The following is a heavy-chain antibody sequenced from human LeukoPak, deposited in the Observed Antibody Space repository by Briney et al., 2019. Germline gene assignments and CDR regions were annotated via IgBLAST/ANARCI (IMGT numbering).Heavy chain of an antibody. CDR1: GFTFNGYS. V-gene: IGHV3-64*01. D-gene: IGHD1-26*01. CDR2: ISGNGDTT. J-gene: IGHJ4*02. CDR3: AREGSPGTLDY. Sequence: GGSLRLSCAASGFTFNGYSMHWVRQAPGREPEYISAISGNGDTTYYANSVKGRFTISRDNSKNTLYLQMGSLRVDDRALYYCAREGSPGTLDYWGQETLVTVSS.